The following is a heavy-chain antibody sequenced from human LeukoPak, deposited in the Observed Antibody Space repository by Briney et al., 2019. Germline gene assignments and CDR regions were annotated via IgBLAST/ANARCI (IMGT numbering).Heavy chain of an antibody. Sequence: KPSETLSLTCAVYGGSFSGYFWSWLRQPPGEGLEWIGEINHSGSTNYNPSLKSRVTISVDTSKNQFSLSLTSVTAADTAVYYCARVRVAETFYYYAMDVWGQGTTVTVSS. CDR3: ARVRVAETFYYYAMDV. V-gene: IGHV4-34*01. J-gene: IGHJ6*02. CDR1: GGSFSGYF. D-gene: IGHD3-3*01. CDR2: INHSGST.